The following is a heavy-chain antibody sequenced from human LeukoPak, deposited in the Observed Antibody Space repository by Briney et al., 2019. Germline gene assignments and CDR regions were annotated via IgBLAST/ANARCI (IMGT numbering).Heavy chain of an antibody. CDR2: IYSGGST. J-gene: IGHJ4*02. CDR1: GFTVSSNY. CDR3: ARVQFYYGSGAFDY. D-gene: IGHD3-10*01. V-gene: IGHV3-66*02. Sequence: GGSLRLSCAASGFTVSSNYMSWVRQAPGKGLEWVSVIYSGGSTYYADSVKGRFTISRDNSKNTLYLQMNSLRAEDTAVYYCARVQFYYGSGAFDYRGQGTLVTVSS.